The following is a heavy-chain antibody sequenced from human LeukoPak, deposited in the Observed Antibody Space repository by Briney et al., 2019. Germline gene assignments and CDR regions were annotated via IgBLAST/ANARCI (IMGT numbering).Heavy chain of an antibody. CDR1: GGSFSGYY. V-gene: IGHV4-34*01. Sequence: SETLSLTCAVYGGSFSGYYWSWIRQPPGKGLEWIGEINHSGSTNYNPSLKSRVTISVDTSKNQLSLKLSSVTAEDTAVYYCATAIQNWFDPWGQGTLVTVSS. CDR3: ATAIQNWFDP. CDR2: INHSGST. J-gene: IGHJ5*02.